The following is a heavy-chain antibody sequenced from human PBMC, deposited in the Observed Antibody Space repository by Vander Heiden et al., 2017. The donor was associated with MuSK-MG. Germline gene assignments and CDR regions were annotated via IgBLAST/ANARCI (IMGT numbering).Heavy chain of an antibody. CDR2: IYTSGNI. D-gene: IGHD2-15*01. Sequence: QVQLQASAPGLVKPSQTLSLTCTVPGGSISVGSYYWSWIRQPAGKGLEWIGRIYTSGNINYNPSLKSRVTISVDTSKNQFSLKLSSVTAADTAVYYCARDDCSGGSCHWYFDLWGRGTLVTVSS. CDR3: ARDDCSGGSCHWYFDL. CDR1: GGSISVGSYY. V-gene: IGHV4-61*02. J-gene: IGHJ2*01.